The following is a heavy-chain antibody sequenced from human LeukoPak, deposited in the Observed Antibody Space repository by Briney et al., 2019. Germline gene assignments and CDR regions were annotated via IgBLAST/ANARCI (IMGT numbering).Heavy chain of an antibody. CDR3: AKLLTVAGSFDY. V-gene: IGHV3-33*06. Sequence: GGSLRLSCSTSGFTFSSYGIHWVRQAPGKGLEWVAVIWSDGIRKYYSDSVKGRFTISRDNSKKTLDLQMNSLRVEDTAVYYCAKLLTVAGSFDYWGQGTLVTVSS. J-gene: IGHJ4*02. CDR1: GFTFSSYG. D-gene: IGHD6-19*01. CDR2: IWSDGIRK.